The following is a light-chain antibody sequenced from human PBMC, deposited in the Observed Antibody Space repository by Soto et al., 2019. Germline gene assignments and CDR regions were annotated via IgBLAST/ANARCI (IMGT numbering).Light chain of an antibody. CDR3: QQHNRYPLT. Sequence: DIQMTQSPSTLSASVGDRVTITCRASQTISNWLAWYQQKPGKAPKVLIFDASTLDGGVPSRFSGSGSGTEFTLTISSLQPEDFATYYSQQHNRYPLTFGGGTKVEIX. CDR2: DAS. J-gene: IGKJ4*01. V-gene: IGKV1-5*01. CDR1: QTISNW.